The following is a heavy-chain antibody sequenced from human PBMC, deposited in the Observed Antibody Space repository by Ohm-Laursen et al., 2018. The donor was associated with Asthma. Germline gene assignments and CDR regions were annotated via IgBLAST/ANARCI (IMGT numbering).Heavy chain of an antibody. V-gene: IGHV4-31*03. CDR1: GGSISSGGYY. D-gene: IGHD3-10*01. CDR2: IYYSGST. CDR3: ARSMVQGVDYYYYGMDA. J-gene: IGHJ6*02. Sequence: TLSLTCTVSGGSISSGGYYWSWIRQHPGKGLEWIGYIYYSGSTYYNPSLKSRVTISVDTSKNQFSLKLSSVTAADTAVYYCARSMVQGVDYYYYGMDAWGQGTTVTVSS.